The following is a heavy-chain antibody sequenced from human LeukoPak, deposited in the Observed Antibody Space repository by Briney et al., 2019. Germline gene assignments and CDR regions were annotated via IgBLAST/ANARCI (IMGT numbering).Heavy chain of an antibody. V-gene: IGHV1-69*10. Sequence: ASVKVSCKASGGTFSSYAISWVRQAPGQGLEGMGGIIPIFGIANYAQKFQGRVTITADKSTSTAYMELSSLRSEDTAVYYCARGLGNDAFDIWGQGTMVTVSS. CDR2: IIPIFGIA. J-gene: IGHJ3*02. CDR1: GGTFSSYA. D-gene: IGHD1-1*01. CDR3: ARGLGNDAFDI.